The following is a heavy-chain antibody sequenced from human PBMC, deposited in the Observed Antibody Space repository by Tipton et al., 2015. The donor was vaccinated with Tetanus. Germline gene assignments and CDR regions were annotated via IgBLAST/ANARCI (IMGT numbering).Heavy chain of an antibody. CDR2: ISPFTGDT. CDR1: GYTFTHYG. V-gene: IGHV1-18*01. J-gene: IGHJ6*02. D-gene: IGHD6-19*01. CDR3: ARDRAVPVQAYGTGV. Sequence: QSGAEVKKPGASVKVSCKASGYTFTHYGISWVRQAPGQGLEWVGWISPFTGDTEYAQNLQDRLILTTDTSTATAYVEVRSLTSDDTAVYYCARDRAVPVQAYGTGVWGQGTSVTVSS.